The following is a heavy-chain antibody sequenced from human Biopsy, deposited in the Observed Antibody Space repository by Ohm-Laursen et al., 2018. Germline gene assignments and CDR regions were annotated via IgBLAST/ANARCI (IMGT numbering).Heavy chain of an antibody. D-gene: IGHD6-19*01. CDR1: GYSFTSYY. CDR2: INPSGSTT. CDR3: ARNTGWYGDLYYFGY. Sequence: ASVKVSCKASGYSFTSYYMHWVRQAPGQGLEWMGMINPSGSTTSYPQIFQGRVTMTRDTSKSTVYMELSSLRSADTAVYFCARNTGWYGDLYYFGYWGQGTLVTVSS. V-gene: IGHV1-46*01. J-gene: IGHJ4*02.